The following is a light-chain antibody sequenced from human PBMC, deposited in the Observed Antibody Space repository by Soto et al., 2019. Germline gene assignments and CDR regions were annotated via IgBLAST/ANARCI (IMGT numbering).Light chain of an antibody. V-gene: IGLV2-14*03. J-gene: IGLJ1*01. CDR1: SSDVGGYNY. Sequence: QSALTQPASVSGSPGQSITISCTGTSSDVGGYNYLSWYQHHPGKAPKLILYDVSNRPSGVSNRFSGSKSGNTASLTISGLQAEDEADYYCSSITSSSTLYAFGSGTKVTVL. CDR3: SSITSSSTLYA. CDR2: DVS.